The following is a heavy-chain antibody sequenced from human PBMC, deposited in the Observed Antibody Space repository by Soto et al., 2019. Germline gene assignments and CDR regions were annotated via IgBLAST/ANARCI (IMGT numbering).Heavy chain of an antibody. D-gene: IGHD2-2*01. CDR1: NYTLITYG. J-gene: IGHJ4*02. V-gene: IGHV1-18*01. CDR2: ITPYNGNT. CDR3: ARDTSFYFDY. Sequence: QVQLVQSGAEVKKPGASVKVSCKASNYTLITYGITWVRQAPGQGLEWVGWITPYNGNTNYGQNFQGRVTMTADTSTSTAYMELRSLTTDDTAVYYCARDTSFYFDYWGQGTRVTVSS.